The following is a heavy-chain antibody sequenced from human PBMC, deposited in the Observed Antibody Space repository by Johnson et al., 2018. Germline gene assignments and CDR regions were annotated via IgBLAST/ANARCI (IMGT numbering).Heavy chain of an antibody. CDR1: GFTFSASD. CDR2: ITLDGNRQ. V-gene: IGHV3-30*18. Sequence: QVQLVQSGGGVVQPGRSLRLSCVLSGFTFSASDTHWVRQAPGKGLEWVTHITLDGNRQYYADSVKGRFSISRDNSKNTLYLQMNSWRAEDTAGFYCAKAGTSGWAYSWVDPWGQGTLVTVSS. J-gene: IGHJ5*02. CDR3: AKAGTSGWAYSWVDP. D-gene: IGHD6-19*01.